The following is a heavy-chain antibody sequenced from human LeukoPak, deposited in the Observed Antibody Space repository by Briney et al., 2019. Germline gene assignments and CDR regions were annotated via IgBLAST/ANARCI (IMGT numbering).Heavy chain of an antibody. D-gene: IGHD5-18*01. CDR1: GGSISSYY. J-gene: IGHJ4*02. V-gene: IGHV4-59*08. CDR3: ARQLWNYFDY. Sequence: ASETLSLTCTVPGGSISSYYWSRIRQPPGKGLEWIGYIYYSGSTNYNPSLKSRVTISVDTSKNQFSLKLSSVTAADTAVYYCARQLWNYFDYWGQGTLVTVSS. CDR2: IYYSGST.